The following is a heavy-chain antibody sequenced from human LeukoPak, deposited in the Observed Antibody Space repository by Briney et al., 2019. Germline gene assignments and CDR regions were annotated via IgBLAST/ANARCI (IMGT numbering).Heavy chain of an antibody. V-gene: IGHV3-30*03. J-gene: IGHJ4*02. CDR1: GFTFSSYG. CDR3: ARDPAKFWSGHDY. CDR2: ISYDGSNK. D-gene: IGHD3-3*01. Sequence: GGSLRLSCTASGFTFSSYGMHWVRQAPGKGLEWVVVISYDGSNKYYADSVKGRFTIPRDNSKNTLYVQMNSLRAGDTAVYYCARDPAKFWSGHDYWGQGTLVTVSS.